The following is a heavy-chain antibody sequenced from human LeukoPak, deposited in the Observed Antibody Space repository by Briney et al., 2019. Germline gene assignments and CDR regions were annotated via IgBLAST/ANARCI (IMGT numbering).Heavy chain of an antibody. CDR1: GGSISNYY. J-gene: IGHJ4*02. V-gene: IGHV4-59*08. Sequence: SETLSLTCTVSGGSISNYYWGWIRQPPGKGLEWIGYIYYTGSTNYNPSLKGRVTMSVDTSKNQFSLKLSSVTAADTAVYYCARLILTPRTYYFDFWGQGTLVTVSS. CDR2: IYYTGST. CDR3: ARLILTPRTYYFDF. D-gene: IGHD3-9*01.